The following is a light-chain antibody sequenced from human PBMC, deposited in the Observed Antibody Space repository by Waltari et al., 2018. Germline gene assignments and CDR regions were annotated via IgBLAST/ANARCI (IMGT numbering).Light chain of an antibody. CDR3: CSFAGSRTLV. J-gene: IGLJ2*01. Sequence: QSVMTQPASVSGSPGQSIPVSCTGTSSDVGNYNLVSWYQQHPGKAPKLLIYEVNKRPSGVSNRFSGSKSGNTASLTISGLQAEDEADYYCCSFAGSRTLVFGGGTKLTVL. CDR1: SSDVGNYNL. V-gene: IGLV2-23*02. CDR2: EVN.